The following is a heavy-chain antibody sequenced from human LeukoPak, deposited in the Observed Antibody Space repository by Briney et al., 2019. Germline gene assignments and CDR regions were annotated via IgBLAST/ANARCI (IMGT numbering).Heavy chain of an antibody. V-gene: IGHV3-48*03. CDR1: GFSLTTYP. J-gene: IGHJ4*02. CDR3: ARDIVNDPFVPSLES. CDR2: ISSDGNTE. Sequence: PGGSLRLSCAASGFSLTTYPINWIRQVPGKGLEWVSHISSDGNTEYYADSVRVRFTMSRDNAKNSLDLHMNSLRTEDTAVYYCARDIVNDPFVPSLESWGQEPLVTVSS. D-gene: IGHD2-15*01.